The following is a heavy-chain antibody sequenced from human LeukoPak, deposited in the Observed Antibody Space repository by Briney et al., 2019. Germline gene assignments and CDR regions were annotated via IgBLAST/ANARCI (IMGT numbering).Heavy chain of an antibody. Sequence: GGSLRVSCAASGFTFSDFYMTWIRQAPGKGLEWLSYITPSSYTNYADSVKGRFTISRDNAKDSLYLQMNSLRAEDTAVYYCAKGHHHMDVGGQGTTVTVSS. V-gene: IGHV3-11*05. CDR2: ITPSSYT. D-gene: IGHD1-14*01. CDR1: GFTFSDFY. CDR3: AKGHHHMDV. J-gene: IGHJ6*02.